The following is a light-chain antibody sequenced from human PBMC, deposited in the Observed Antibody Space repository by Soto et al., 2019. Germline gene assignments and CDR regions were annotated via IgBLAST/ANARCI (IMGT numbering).Light chain of an antibody. Sequence: QSVLTQPASVSGSPGQSITISCTGTSSDVGGYIYVSWYQHNPGKAPKLMIYEVSNRPSGVSNRFSGSKSGNTASLTISGLQAEDEADYYCSSYTSSSTWVFGGGTKLTVL. CDR3: SSYTSSSTWV. CDR2: EVS. J-gene: IGLJ3*02. CDR1: SSDVGGYIY. V-gene: IGLV2-14*01.